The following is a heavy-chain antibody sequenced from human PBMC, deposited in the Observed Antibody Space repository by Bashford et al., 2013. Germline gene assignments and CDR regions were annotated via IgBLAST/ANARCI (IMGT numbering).Heavy chain of an antibody. CDR1: GYTFTGYY. CDR2: INPNSGGT. J-gene: IGHJ6*02. D-gene: IGHD2-2*01. V-gene: IGHV1-2*04. CDR3: ARDPNQVVVVPAARKEDYGMDV. Sequence: ASVKVSCKASGYTFTGYYMHWVRQAPGQGLEWMGWINPNSGGTNYAQKFQGWVTMTRDTSISTAYMELSRLRSDDTAVYYCARDPNQVVVVPAARKEDYGMDVWGQGTTVTVSS.